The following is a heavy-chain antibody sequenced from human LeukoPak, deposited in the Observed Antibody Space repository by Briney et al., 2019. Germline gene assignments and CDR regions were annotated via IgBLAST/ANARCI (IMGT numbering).Heavy chain of an antibody. CDR2: IYGGGNI. CDR1: GFTVSSNY. Sequence: GGSLRLSCAASGFTVSSNYMNWVRQAPGKGLEWVSVIYGGGNIYYADSVKGRFTISRDNSKNTLYLQMNSLRAEDTAVYYCARDRITMVRGVISFYFDYWGQGTLVTVSS. CDR3: ARDRITMVRGVISFYFDY. J-gene: IGHJ4*02. V-gene: IGHV3-53*05. D-gene: IGHD3-10*01.